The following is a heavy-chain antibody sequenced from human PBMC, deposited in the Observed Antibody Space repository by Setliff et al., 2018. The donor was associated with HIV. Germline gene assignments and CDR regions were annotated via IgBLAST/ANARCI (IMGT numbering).Heavy chain of an antibody. CDR1: GDSISSYS. J-gene: IGHJ4*02. CDR3: ARGRGSSSSWPIDY. Sequence: ASETLSLTCTVSGDSISSYSWNWIRQSPGGGLEWIGFIFSSGSTKYNPSLKSRVTISIDTSKNQISLKLSSVTAADAAVYFCARGRGSSSSWPIDYWGQGTLVTVS. D-gene: IGHD6-13*01. CDR2: IFSSGST. V-gene: IGHV4-59*12.